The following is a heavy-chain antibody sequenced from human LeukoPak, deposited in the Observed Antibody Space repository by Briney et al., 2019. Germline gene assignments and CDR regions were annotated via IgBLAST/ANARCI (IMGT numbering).Heavy chain of an antibody. J-gene: IGHJ3*02. D-gene: IGHD6-19*01. Sequence: PGGSLRLSCATSGFTFSSYSMNWVRQAPGKGLEYISYITSSSSTVFYADSVKGRFTVSRDNSKNTLYLQMNSLRAEDTAVYYCAKGYPYGIAVAGTGAFDIWGQGTMVTVSS. V-gene: IGHV3-48*01. CDR3: AKGYPYGIAVAGTGAFDI. CDR2: ITSSSSTV. CDR1: GFTFSSYS.